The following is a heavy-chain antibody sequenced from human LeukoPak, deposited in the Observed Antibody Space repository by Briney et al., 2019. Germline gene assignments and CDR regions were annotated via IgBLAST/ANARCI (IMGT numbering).Heavy chain of an antibody. D-gene: IGHD1-26*01. V-gene: IGHV3-30*03. J-gene: IGHJ4*02. CDR2: ISFDGSNK. CDR1: GFIFSNCG. CDR3: AGNSGSSPFDY. Sequence: GRSLRLSCAASGFIFSNCGMHWVRQAPGKGLEWVAVISFDGSNKYYADSVKGRFTISRDNSKNTLYLQMNSLRAEDTAIYYCAGNSGSSPFDYWGQGTLVTVSS.